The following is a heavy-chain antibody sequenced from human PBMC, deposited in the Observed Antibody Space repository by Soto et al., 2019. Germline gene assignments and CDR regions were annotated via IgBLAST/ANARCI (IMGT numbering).Heavy chain of an antibody. CDR2: IYYSGST. Sequence: SETLSLTCTVSGGSISSGGYYWSWIRQHPGKGLEWIGYIYYSGSTYYNPSLKSRVTISVDTSKNQFSLKLSSVTAADTAVYYCAAGIAAAGRYFGYWGQGTLVTVSS. J-gene: IGHJ4*02. CDR3: AAGIAAAGRYFGY. CDR1: GGSISSGGYY. D-gene: IGHD6-13*01. V-gene: IGHV4-31*03.